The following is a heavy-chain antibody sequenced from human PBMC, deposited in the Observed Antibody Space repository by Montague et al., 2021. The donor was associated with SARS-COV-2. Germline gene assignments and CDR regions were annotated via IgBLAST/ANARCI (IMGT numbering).Heavy chain of an antibody. Sequence: SETLSLTCTVSGGSISGSSYYWGWIRQPPGKGLEWIGSIYYSGSTYYNPPLNSRVTISVDTSKNQFSLKLSSVTAADTAVYYCARHPRGYYDYVWGSPSYYFDYWGQGTLVTVSS. CDR1: GGSISGSSYY. CDR3: ARHPRGYYDYVWGSPSYYFDY. CDR2: IYYSGST. D-gene: IGHD3-16*01. V-gene: IGHV4-39*01. J-gene: IGHJ4*02.